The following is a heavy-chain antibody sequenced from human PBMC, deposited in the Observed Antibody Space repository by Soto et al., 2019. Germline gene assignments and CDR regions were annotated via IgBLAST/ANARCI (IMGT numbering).Heavy chain of an antibody. V-gene: IGHV1-18*04. J-gene: IGHJ4*02. CDR1: GYTFTSYG. D-gene: IGHD2-2*01. CDR2: IRAYNGNT. CDR3: ARDGPIVVVPAGTYYFDY. Sequence: QVQLVQSGAEVKKPGASVKVSCKASGYTFTSYGISWVRQAPGQGLEWMGWIRAYNGNTNYAQKLQGRVTMTTDTATSTAYMELRSLRSDDTAVYYCARDGPIVVVPAGTYYFDYWGQGTLVTVSS.